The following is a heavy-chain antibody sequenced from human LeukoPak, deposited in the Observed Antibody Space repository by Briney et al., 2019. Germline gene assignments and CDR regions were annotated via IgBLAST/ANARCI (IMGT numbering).Heavy chain of an antibody. D-gene: IGHD3-3*01. V-gene: IGHV4-4*02. CDR1: GGSVSSTNW. J-gene: IGHJ4*02. Sequence: PSETLSLTCGVSGGSVSSTNWWTWVRQPPGKGLESIGEVHLDGRTNYNPSLDSRLTMSVDLSENHISLKLTSVTAADTAAYYCAREGGFYRPLDYSGQGTLVTVSS. CDR2: VHLDGRT. CDR3: AREGGFYRPLDY.